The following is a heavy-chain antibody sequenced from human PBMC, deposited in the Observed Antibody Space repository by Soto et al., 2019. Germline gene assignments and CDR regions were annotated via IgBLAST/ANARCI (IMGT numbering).Heavy chain of an antibody. CDR3: ASPYSSSWSKEYYYYYGMDV. Sequence: SVKVSCKASGGTFSSYAISWVRQAPGQGLEWMGGIIPIFGTANYAQKFQGRVTITADKSTSTAYMELSSLRSEDTAVYYCASPYSSSWSKEYYYYYGMDVWGQGTTVTVSS. CDR1: GGTFSSYA. V-gene: IGHV1-69*06. D-gene: IGHD6-13*01. J-gene: IGHJ6*02. CDR2: IIPIFGTA.